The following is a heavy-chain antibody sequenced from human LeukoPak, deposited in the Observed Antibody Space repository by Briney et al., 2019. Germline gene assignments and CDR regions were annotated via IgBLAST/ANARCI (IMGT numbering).Heavy chain of an antibody. Sequence: PGGSLRLSCAASEFTFSTFEMNWVRQAPGKGLEWVSYISTSGTTIYYADSVRGRFTISRDNAKSSLYMEMNSLRAEDTAVYYCARSFDFWGQGTLVTVSS. CDR1: EFTFSTFE. V-gene: IGHV3-48*03. J-gene: IGHJ4*02. CDR3: ARSFDF. CDR2: ISTSGTTI.